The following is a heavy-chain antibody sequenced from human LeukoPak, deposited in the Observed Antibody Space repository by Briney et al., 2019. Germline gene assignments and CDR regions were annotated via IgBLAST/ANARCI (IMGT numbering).Heavy chain of an antibody. CDR1: GFTFSSYG. J-gene: IGHJ4*02. Sequence: GGSLRLSCAASGFTFSSYGMSWVRQAPGKGLEWVSAISGSGGSTYYADSVKGRFTISRDNSKNTLYLQMNSLRAEDTAVYYCAKDRGSGSYLPPNYWGQGTLVTVSS. CDR2: ISGSGGST. CDR3: AKDRGSGSYLPPNY. D-gene: IGHD3-10*01. V-gene: IGHV3-23*01.